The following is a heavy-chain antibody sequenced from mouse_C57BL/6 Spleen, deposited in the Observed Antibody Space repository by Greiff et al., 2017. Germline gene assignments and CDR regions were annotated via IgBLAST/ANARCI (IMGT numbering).Heavy chain of an antibody. J-gene: IGHJ1*03. Sequence: QVQLKESGAELMKPGASVKLSCKATGYTFTGYWIAWVKQTPGHGLEWIGEILPGSGSTNYNEKFKGKATFTADTSSNTAYMQLSSLTTEDAAIYYCSRSAYDYDENWYFDVWGTGTTVTVSS. CDR2: ILPGSGST. CDR1: GYTFTGYW. D-gene: IGHD2-4*01. CDR3: SRSAYDYDENWYFDV. V-gene: IGHV1-9*01.